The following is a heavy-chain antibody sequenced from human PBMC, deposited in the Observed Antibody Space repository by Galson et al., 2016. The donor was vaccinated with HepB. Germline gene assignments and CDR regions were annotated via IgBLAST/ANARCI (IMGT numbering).Heavy chain of an antibody. CDR2: ISYDGSNK. Sequence: LRLSCAASGFTFSSYGMHWVRQAPGKGLEWVAFISYDGSNKKYADSVKGRFTISRDYSKKTLYLQMNSLRAEDTAVYYCAKDGRIYCSSASCHDHFHYWGQGTLVTVSS. D-gene: IGHD2-2*01. CDR1: GFTFSSYG. CDR3: AKDGRIYCSSASCHDHFHY. J-gene: IGHJ4*02. V-gene: IGHV3-30*18.